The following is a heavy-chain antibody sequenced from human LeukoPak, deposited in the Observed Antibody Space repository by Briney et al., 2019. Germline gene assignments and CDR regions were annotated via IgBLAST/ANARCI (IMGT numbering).Heavy chain of an antibody. CDR1: GYSFTSYW. V-gene: IGHV5-51*01. CDR2: IYPGDFDT. J-gene: IGHJ6*03. CDR3: ARLTGPLLWFGELFWYYYYMDV. Sequence: GESLKISCKGSGYSFTSYWIGWVRQMPGKGLEWMGIIYPGDFDTRYSPSFQGQVTISADKSISTAYLQWSSLKASDTAMYYCARLTGPLLWFGELFWYYYYMDVWGKGTTVTVSS. D-gene: IGHD3-10*01.